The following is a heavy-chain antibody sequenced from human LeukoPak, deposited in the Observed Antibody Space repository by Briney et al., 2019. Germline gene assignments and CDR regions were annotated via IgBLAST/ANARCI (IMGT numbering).Heavy chain of an antibody. J-gene: IGHJ6*03. CDR2: ILYDGGNK. V-gene: IGHV3-30*04. CDR1: GFTFSSYA. CDR3: AKLGYYYDISGYSHYYYYYMDG. Sequence: GSLTLSCPASGFTFSSYAMHWVRQAPAKGLEWVAVILYDGGNKYYAYSVKGRFIISRHKYKKKQYLQMNSLRDEDTAVYYCAKLGYYYDISGYSHYYYYYMDGWGKGGTVSICS. D-gene: IGHD3-22*01.